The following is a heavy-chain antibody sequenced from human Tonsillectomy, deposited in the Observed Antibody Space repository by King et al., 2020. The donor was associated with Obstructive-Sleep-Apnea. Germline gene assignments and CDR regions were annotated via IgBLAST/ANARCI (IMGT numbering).Heavy chain of an antibody. CDR2: ISYEGSNK. CDR3: ARDEED. CDR1: GFTFSSYA. V-gene: IGHV3-30-3*01. Sequence: VQLVESGGGVVQPGRSLRLSCAASGFTFSSYAMHWVRQAPGKGLEWVAVISYEGSNKYYADSVKGRFTISRDNSKNMLYLQMNSLRPEDTAVYYCARDEEDWGQGTLVTVSS. J-gene: IGHJ4*02.